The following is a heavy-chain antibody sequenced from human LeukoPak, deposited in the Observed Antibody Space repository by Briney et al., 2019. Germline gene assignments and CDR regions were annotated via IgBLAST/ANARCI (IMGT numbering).Heavy chain of an antibody. V-gene: IGHV3-48*01. J-gene: IGHJ4*02. CDR2: ISSSSSTI. D-gene: IGHD4-17*01. Sequence: GGSLRLSCAASGFTFSSYSMNWVRQAPGKGLEWVSYISSSSSTIYYADSVKGRFTISRDNAKNSLYLQMNSLRAEDTAVYYCARNRVTTDYWGQGTLVTVSS. CDR1: GFTFSSYS. CDR3: ARNRVTTDY.